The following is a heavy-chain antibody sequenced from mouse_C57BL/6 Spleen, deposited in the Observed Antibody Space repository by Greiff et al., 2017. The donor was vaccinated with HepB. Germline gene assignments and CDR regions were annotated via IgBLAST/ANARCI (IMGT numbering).Heavy chain of an antibody. D-gene: IGHD4-1*01. CDR3: ARTGTSGFDY. CDR1: GYTFTSYG. Sequence: QVHVKQSGAELARPGASVKLSCKASGYTFTSYGISWVKQRTGQGLEWIGEIYPRSGNTYYNEKFKGKATLTADKSSSTAYMELRSLTSEDSAVYFCARTGTSGFDYWGQGTTLTVSS. CDR2: IYPRSGNT. J-gene: IGHJ2*01. V-gene: IGHV1-81*01.